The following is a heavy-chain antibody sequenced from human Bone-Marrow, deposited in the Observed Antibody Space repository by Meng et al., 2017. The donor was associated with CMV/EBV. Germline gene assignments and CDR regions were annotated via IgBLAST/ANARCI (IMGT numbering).Heavy chain of an antibody. CDR3: ASDIVGTTSHAD. V-gene: IGHV1-46*01. CDR2: LNPSDGRT. CDR1: GNIFTLHY. Sequence: ASVKVSCKASGNIFTLHYMHWVRQAPGRGLEWMGVLNPSDGRTTSAQKFQGRVTMTRDKSTSTFYMELSSLTSEDTAAYYCASDIVGTTSHADWGQGTLVTVSS. J-gene: IGHJ4*02. D-gene: IGHD1-26*01.